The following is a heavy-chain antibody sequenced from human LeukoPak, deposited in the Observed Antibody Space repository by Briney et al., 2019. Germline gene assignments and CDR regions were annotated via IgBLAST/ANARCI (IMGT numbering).Heavy chain of an antibody. V-gene: IGHV3-74*01. CDR3: AGSDSSGYYSPFDY. CDR1: GFTFSSHW. Sequence: GGSLRLSCAASGFTFSSHWMRRVRQAPGKGLVWVSRINSDGSSTSYADSVKGRFTISRDNAKNTLYLQMNSLRAEDTAVYYCAGSDSSGYYSPFDYWGQGTLVTVSS. D-gene: IGHD3-22*01. J-gene: IGHJ4*02. CDR2: INSDGSST.